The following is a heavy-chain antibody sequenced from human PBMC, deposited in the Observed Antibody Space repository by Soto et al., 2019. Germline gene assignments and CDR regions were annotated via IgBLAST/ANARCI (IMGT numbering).Heavy chain of an antibody. V-gene: IGHV3-23*01. CDR3: AKVGPPGYRALTYFDY. Sequence: EVQLLESGGGLVQPGGSRRLSCAASGFTFSSYAMSWVRQAPGKGLEWVSAISGSGGSTYYADSVKGWFPSSRDNSKKTLYLQMNSLRDEDTAVYYCAKVGPPGYRALTYFDYWGQGTLVTVSS. CDR2: ISGSGGST. J-gene: IGHJ4*02. D-gene: IGHD5-12*01. CDR1: GFTFSSYA.